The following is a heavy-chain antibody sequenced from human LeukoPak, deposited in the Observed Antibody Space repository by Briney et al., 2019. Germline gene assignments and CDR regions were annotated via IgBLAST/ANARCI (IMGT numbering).Heavy chain of an antibody. D-gene: IGHD4-17*01. CDR2: IRYDGSNK. Sequence: GGSLRLSCAASGFTFSSYGMHWVRQAPGKGLEWVAFIRYDGSNKCYADSVKGRFTISRDNSKNTLYLQMNSLRAEDTAVYYCAKGPRTTVTTLLFDYWGQGTLVTVSS. CDR1: GFTFSSYG. J-gene: IGHJ4*02. V-gene: IGHV3-30*02. CDR3: AKGPRTTVTTLLFDY.